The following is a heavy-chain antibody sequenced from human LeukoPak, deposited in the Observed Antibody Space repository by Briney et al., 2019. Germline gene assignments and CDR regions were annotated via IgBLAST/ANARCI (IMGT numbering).Heavy chain of an antibody. CDR1: GFTVSSNY. V-gene: IGHV3-53*01. CDR3: ARDPPGIAVAGTS. CDR2: IYSGGST. D-gene: IGHD6-19*01. Sequence: GGSLRLSCAASGFTVSSNYMSWVRQAPGKGLERVSVIYSGGSTYYADSVKGRFTISRDNSKNTLYLQMNSLRAEDTAVYYCARDPPGIAVAGTSWGQGTLVTVSS. J-gene: IGHJ4*02.